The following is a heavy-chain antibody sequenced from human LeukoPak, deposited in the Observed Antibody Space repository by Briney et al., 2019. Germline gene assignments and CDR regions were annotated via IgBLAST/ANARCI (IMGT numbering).Heavy chain of an antibody. V-gene: IGHV3-7*03. CDR3: ARGPSSVVTAANWFDP. CDR1: GFTFSSYW. Sequence: GGSLRLSCAASGFTFSSYWMSWVRQAPGKGLEWVANIKQDGSEKYYVDSVKGRFTISRDNAKNSLYLQMNSLRAEDTTVYYCARGPSSVVTAANWFDPWGQGTLVTVSS. J-gene: IGHJ5*02. CDR2: IKQDGSEK. D-gene: IGHD2-21*02.